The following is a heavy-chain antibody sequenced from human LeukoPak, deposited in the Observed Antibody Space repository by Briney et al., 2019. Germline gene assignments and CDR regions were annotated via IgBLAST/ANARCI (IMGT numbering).Heavy chain of an antibody. CDR1: GSSISNYY. CDR3: ARFDSGTNWFDP. J-gene: IGHJ5*02. V-gene: IGHV4-59*01. D-gene: IGHD1-14*01. Sequence: YPSETLSLTCTVSGSSISNYYWSWIRQPPGKGLEWIGYIYYSGSTTYNPSLKSRVTISVKTSNNQFSLRLTSVTAADTAVYYCARFDSGTNWFDPWGQGTLVTVSS. CDR2: IYYSGST.